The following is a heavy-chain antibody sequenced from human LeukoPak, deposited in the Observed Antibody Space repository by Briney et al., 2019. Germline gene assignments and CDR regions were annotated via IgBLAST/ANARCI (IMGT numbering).Heavy chain of an antibody. CDR2: INHSGST. CDR3: ASSGPHRLTNDY. D-gene: IGHD3-10*01. Sequence: SETLSLTCAVYGGFFSGYYWSWIRQPPGKELEWIGEINHSGSTNYNPSLKSRVTISVDTSKNQFSLKLSSVTAADTAVYYCASSGPHRLTNDYWGQGTLVTVSS. CDR1: GGFFSGYY. J-gene: IGHJ4*02. V-gene: IGHV4-34*01.